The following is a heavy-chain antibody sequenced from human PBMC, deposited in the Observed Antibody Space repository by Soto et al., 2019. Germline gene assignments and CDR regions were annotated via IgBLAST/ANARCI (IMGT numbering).Heavy chain of an antibody. CDR3: ARVVAPYYYDSSGYYLAY. V-gene: IGHV1-69*13. CDR1: GGTFSSYA. Sequence: SVKVSCKXSGGTFSSYAISWVRQAPGQGLEWMGGIIPTFGTANYAQKFQGRVTITADESTSTAYMELSSLRSEDTAVYYCARVVAPYYYDSSGYYLAYWGQGTLVTVSS. J-gene: IGHJ4*02. D-gene: IGHD3-22*01. CDR2: IIPTFGTA.